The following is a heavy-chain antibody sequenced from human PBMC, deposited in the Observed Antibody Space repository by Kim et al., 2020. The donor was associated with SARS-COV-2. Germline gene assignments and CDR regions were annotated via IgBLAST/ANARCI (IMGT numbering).Heavy chain of an antibody. Sequence: GGSLRLSCAASGFTFSSYGMHWVRQAPGKGLEWVAVIWYDGSNKYYADSVKGRFTISRDNSKNTLYLQMNSLRAEDTAVYYCARDSSRSSSWGQWLPNRGPLSGYFDYWGQGTLVTVSS. CDR2: IWYDGSNK. CDR3: ARDSSRSSSWGQWLPNRGPLSGYFDY. D-gene: IGHD6-13*01. J-gene: IGHJ4*02. CDR1: GFTFSSYG. V-gene: IGHV3-33*01.